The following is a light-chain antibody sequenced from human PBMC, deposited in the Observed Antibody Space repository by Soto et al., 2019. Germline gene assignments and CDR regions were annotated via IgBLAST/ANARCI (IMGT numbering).Light chain of an antibody. J-gene: IGLJ1*01. CDR1: SSDVGPYDY. Sequence: QSALTQPASVSGSPGQSITISCTGTSSDVGPYDYVSWYQRHPGKAPKLMIYEVSNRPSGVSNRFSGSKSGNTASLTISGLQAEDEADYYCSSYTSSSTYVFGTGTKVTVL. CDR3: SSYTSSSTYV. CDR2: EVS. V-gene: IGLV2-14*01.